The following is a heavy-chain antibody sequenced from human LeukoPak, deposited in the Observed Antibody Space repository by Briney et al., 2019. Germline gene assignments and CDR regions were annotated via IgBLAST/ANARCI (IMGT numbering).Heavy chain of an antibody. D-gene: IGHD6-13*01. Sequence: GGSLRLSCAASGFTFHDHTMHWVRQGPGKRLEWVALITWDGDVTHYADSVKGRFTISRDNGKSSLFLQMNSVTTEDTALYYCTKDAAYSSSWFGYFDYWGQGTLVTVSS. CDR3: TKDAAYSSSWFGYFDY. CDR2: ITWDGDVT. V-gene: IGHV3-43*01. CDR1: GFTFHDHT. J-gene: IGHJ4*02.